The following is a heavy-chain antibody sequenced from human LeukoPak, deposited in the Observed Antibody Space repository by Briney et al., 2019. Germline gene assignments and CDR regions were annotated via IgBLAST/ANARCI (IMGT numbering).Heavy chain of an antibody. CDR1: GFTLSSYA. V-gene: IGHV3-23*01. CDR3: ARSQWLAITYYYGMDG. Sequence: GGSLRLSCAASGFTLSSYAMIWVRQAPGKGLEWVSAISGSGGSTYYADSVKGRFTICRDNSKNTLYLQMNSLRAEDTAVYYCARSQWLAITYYYGMDGWGQGTTVTVSS. J-gene: IGHJ6*02. CDR2: ISGSGGST. D-gene: IGHD6-19*01.